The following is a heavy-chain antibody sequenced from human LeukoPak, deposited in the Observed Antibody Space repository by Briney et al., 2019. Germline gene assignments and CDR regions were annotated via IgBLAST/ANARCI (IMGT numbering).Heavy chain of an antibody. Sequence: GGSLRLSCAASEFTFSSYAMSWVRQAPGKGLEWVSAISGSGGSTYYADSVKGRFTISRDNSKNTLYLQMNSLRVEDTAIYYCAKGRGYCTGGSCYSDYWGQGTLVTVSS. D-gene: IGHD2-15*01. CDR1: EFTFSSYA. J-gene: IGHJ4*02. CDR2: ISGSGGST. V-gene: IGHV3-23*01. CDR3: AKGRGYCTGGSCYSDY.